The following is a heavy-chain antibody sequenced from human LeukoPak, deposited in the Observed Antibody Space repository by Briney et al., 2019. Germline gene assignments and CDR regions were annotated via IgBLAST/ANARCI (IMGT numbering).Heavy chain of an antibody. V-gene: IGHV3-53*05. Sequence: PGGSLRLSCAASGFTVSSNYMSWVRQAPGKGLEWVSVIYSGGSTYYADSVKGRFTLSRDNSRNTLYLQMNSLRAEDTAVYYCARVAAAGIYYYYYMDVWGKGTTVTVSS. J-gene: IGHJ6*03. CDR1: GFTVSSNY. CDR3: ARVAAAGIYYYYYMDV. D-gene: IGHD6-13*01. CDR2: IYSGGST.